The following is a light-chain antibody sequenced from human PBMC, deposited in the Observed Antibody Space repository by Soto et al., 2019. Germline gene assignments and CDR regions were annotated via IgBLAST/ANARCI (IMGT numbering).Light chain of an antibody. Sequence: EIVMTQYPATLSVSPGERATLSCMASQSVKNNLAWYQQKPGQAPRLLIYGVSIRATGIPARFSGSGSGIEFTLTISSLQSEDFAIYYCQQYNNWPPWTFGQGTKVEIK. V-gene: IGKV3-15*01. CDR1: QSVKNN. J-gene: IGKJ1*01. CDR3: QQYNNWPPWT. CDR2: GVS.